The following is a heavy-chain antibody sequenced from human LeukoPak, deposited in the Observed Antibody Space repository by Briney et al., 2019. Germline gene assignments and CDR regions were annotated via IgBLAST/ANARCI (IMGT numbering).Heavy chain of an antibody. Sequence: SETLSLTCAVYGGSFSGYYWSWIRQPPGKGLEWIGEINHSGSTNYNPSLKSRVTISVDTSKNQFSLKLSSVTAEDTAVYYCARDSGESDFDYWGQGTLVTVSS. CDR1: GGSFSGYY. D-gene: IGHD3-16*01. J-gene: IGHJ4*02. CDR3: ARDSGESDFDY. CDR2: INHSGST. V-gene: IGHV4-34*01.